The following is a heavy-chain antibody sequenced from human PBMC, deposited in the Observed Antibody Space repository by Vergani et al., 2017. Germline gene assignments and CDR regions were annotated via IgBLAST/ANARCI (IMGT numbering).Heavy chain of an antibody. D-gene: IGHD3-3*01. CDR2: IYAGDSDV. Sequence: EVQLVQSGAEVKKPGESLKISCQGSRYSITNYWIAWVRQRPGKGLEWMGIIYAGDSDVRYSSSFQGQVTMSVDKSLSTAYLQWSSLKASDTATDYCAKTRDFSSLYSSYNWFDPWGQGTQVTVSS. J-gene: IGHJ5*02. CDR3: AKTRDFSSLYSSYNWFDP. V-gene: IGHV5-51*03. CDR1: RYSITNYW.